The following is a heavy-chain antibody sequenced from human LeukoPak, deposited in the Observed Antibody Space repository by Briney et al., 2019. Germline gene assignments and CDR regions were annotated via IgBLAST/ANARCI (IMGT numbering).Heavy chain of an antibody. CDR1: GGSIGSSSYY. D-gene: IGHD3-22*01. CDR2: IYYSGSA. V-gene: IGHV4-39*01. Sequence: SETLSLTCTVPGGSIGSSSYYWGWIRQSPGKGLDWVGNIYYSGSAYYNPSLKSRGTISVDTSKNQFSLKLRSVPTADTAVYYCGRTGYHYDSSGYHRAEYFQHWGQGTLVTVSS. CDR3: GRTGYHYDSSGYHRAEYFQH. J-gene: IGHJ1*01.